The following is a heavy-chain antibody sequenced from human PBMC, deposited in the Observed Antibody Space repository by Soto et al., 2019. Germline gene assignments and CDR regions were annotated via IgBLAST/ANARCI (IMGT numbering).Heavy chain of an antibody. D-gene: IGHD6-19*01. V-gene: IGHV3-74*01. CDR1: GFTFSTYN. J-gene: IGHJ4*02. Sequence: EVQLVESGGGLVQPGGSLRLSCGASGFTFSTYNMHWVRQGPGKGLVWVSRINSDGSSTRYADSVKGRFTISRDNAKNTMDLQMNSLRVEDTAIYYCARGGGVSSGWYEGHWGLGTLVTVSS. CDR2: INSDGSST. CDR3: ARGGGVSSGWYEGH.